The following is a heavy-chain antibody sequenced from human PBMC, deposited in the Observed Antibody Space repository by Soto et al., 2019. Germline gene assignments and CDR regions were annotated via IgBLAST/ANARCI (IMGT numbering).Heavy chain of an antibody. CDR2: IYYSGST. V-gene: IGHV4-31*03. Sequence: PSETLSLTCTVSGGSISSGGYYWSWIRQHPGKGLEWIGYIYYSGSTYYNPSLKSRVTISVDTSKNQFSLKLSSVTAADTAVYYCARDHYGVVVAANYYYYGMDVWGQGTTVTVSS. CDR1: GGSISSGGYY. J-gene: IGHJ6*02. D-gene: IGHD2-15*01. CDR3: ARDHYGVVVAANYYYYGMDV.